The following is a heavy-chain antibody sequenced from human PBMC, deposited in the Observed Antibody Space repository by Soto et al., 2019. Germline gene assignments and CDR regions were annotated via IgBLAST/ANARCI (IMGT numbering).Heavy chain of an antibody. D-gene: IGHD2-2*01. CDR3: AXVVGGYYYGMDV. CDR2: IYHSGST. Sequence: QVQLQESGPGLVKPSGTLSLTCAVSGGCISSSNWWSWVRQPPGKGLEWIGEIYHSGSTNYNPSLKSRVTISVDKSKNQFSLKLSSVTXXXXAXXXXAXVVGGYYYGMDVWGQGTTVTVSS. J-gene: IGHJ6*02. CDR1: GGCISSSNW. V-gene: IGHV4-4*02.